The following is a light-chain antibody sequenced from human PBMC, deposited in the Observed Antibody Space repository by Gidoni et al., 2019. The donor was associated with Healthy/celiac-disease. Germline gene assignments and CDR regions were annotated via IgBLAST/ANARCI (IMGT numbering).Light chain of an antibody. CDR3: QAWDSSHVV. V-gene: IGLV3-1*01. J-gene: IGLJ2*01. CDR1: KLGDKY. CDR2: QDS. Sequence: SYELTQPPSVSVSPGQTASITCSGAKLGDKYACWYQQKPGQSPVLVIYQDSKRPSGIPERFSGSNSGNTATLTISGTQAMDEADYYCQAWDSSHVVFGGGTKLT.